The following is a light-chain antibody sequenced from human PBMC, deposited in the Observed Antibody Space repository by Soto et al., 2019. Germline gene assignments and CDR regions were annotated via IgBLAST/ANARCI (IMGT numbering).Light chain of an antibody. CDR3: QQDFSYPLT. CDR2: TAS. J-gene: IGKJ4*01. Sequence: AIRMTQSPSSFSASTGDRVTITCRASQSISSHLAWYQLKPGKAPRLLIYTASFLESGVPSRFSGSGSGTDFTLTISSLQSEDFAVYYCQQDFSYPLTFGGGTKVEIK. V-gene: IGKV1-8*01. CDR1: QSISSH.